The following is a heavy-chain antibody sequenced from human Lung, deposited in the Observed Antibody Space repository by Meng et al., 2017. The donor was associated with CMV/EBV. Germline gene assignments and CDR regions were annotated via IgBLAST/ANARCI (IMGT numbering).Heavy chain of an antibody. J-gene: IGHJ4*02. CDR3: ARITGSSWLSFYFDY. D-gene: IGHD6-13*01. CDR2: ITSSGDRK. V-gene: IGHV3-11*01. CDR1: GFTFSDEY. Sequence: GGSXRLXXAPSGFTFSDEYMSWIRQAPGKGLEWVSYITSSGDRKYYADSVKGRFTISRDNAKNSLYLQLNSLRAEDTAVYFCARITGSSWLSFYFDYWGQGXLVTVSS.